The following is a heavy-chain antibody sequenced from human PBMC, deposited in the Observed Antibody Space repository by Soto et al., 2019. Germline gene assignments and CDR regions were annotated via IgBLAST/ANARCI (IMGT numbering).Heavy chain of an antibody. V-gene: IGHV3-49*03. J-gene: IGHJ4*02. CDR3: TGANTEPIENYGSGSYRTLDY. D-gene: IGHD3-10*01. Sequence: GGSLRLSCTASGFTFGDYAMSWFRQAPGKGLEWVGFIRSKAYGGTTEYAASVKGRFTISRDDSKSIAYLQMNSLKTEDTAVYYCTGANTEPIENYGSGSYRTLDYWGQGTLVTVSS. CDR2: IRSKAYGGTT. CDR1: GFTFGDYA.